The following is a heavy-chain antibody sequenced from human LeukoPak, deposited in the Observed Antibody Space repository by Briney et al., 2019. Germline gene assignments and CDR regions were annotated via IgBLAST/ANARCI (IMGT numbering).Heavy chain of an antibody. D-gene: IGHD3-3*01. CDR3: ARHPYDFWSGYYTGWFDP. CDR1: GGSISSYY. CDR2: IYTSGST. J-gene: IGHJ5*02. Sequence: PSETLSLTCTVSGGSISSYYWSWIRQPPGKGLEWIGYIYTSGSTNYNPSLKGRVTISVDTSKNQFSLKLSSVTAADTAVYYCARHPYDFWSGYYTGWFDPWGQGTLVTVSS. V-gene: IGHV4-4*09.